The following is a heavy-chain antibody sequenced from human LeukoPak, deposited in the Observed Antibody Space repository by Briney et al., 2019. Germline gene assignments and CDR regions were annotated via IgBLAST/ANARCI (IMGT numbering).Heavy chain of an antibody. CDR2: IYYSVST. V-gene: IGHV4-30-4*01. J-gene: IGHJ4*02. D-gene: IGHD4-17*01. CDR3: ARGKMTTVTNLDY. CDR1: GGSISSGDYY. Sequence: SETLSLTCTVSGGSISSGDYYWSWIRQPPGKGLEWIGYIYYSVSTYYNPSLKSRVTISVDTSKNQFSLKLSSVTAAGTAVYYCARGKMTTVTNLDYWGQGTLVTVSS.